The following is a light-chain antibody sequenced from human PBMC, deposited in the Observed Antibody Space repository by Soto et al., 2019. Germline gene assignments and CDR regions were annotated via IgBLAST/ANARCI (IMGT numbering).Light chain of an antibody. V-gene: IGLV2-14*01. CDR1: SSDVGCYNY. J-gene: IGLJ1*01. CDR2: DVS. CDR3: SSYTSSITLV. Sequence: QSALTQPASVSGSPGQSITISCTGTSSDVGCYNYVSWYQQHPGKAPILMIYDVSNRPSGVSNRFSRSKSGNTASLTISWLQAEDEADYYCSSYTSSITLVFGTGTKLTVL.